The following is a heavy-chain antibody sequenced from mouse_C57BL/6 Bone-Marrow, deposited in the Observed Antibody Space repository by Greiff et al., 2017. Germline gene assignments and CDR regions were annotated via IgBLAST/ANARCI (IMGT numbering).Heavy chain of an antibody. CDR2: IYPGDGDT. J-gene: IGHJ1*03. V-gene: IGHV1-82*01. D-gene: IGHD1-1*01. Sequence: VQLQQSGPELVKPGASVKISCKASGYAFSSSWMNWVKQRPGKGLEWIGRIYPGDGDTNYNGKFKGKATLTADKSSSTAYMQLSSLTSEDSAVYFCANYYGSTQSDVWGTGTTVTVSS. CDR1: GYAFSSSW. CDR3: ANYYGSTQSDV.